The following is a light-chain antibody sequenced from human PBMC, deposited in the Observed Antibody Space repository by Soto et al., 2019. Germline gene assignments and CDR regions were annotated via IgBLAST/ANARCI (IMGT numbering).Light chain of an antibody. J-gene: IGLJ1*01. V-gene: IGLV2-14*01. CDR1: SRDVGGYNY. CDR2: EVS. Sequence: QSVLTQPASVSGSPGQSITISCTGTSRDVGGYNYVSWYQQHPGKAPKLMIYEVSNRPSGVSNRFSGSKSGNTASLSISGLQAEDEADYYCSSYTTSSTYVFGIGTKVTV. CDR3: SSYTTSSTYV.